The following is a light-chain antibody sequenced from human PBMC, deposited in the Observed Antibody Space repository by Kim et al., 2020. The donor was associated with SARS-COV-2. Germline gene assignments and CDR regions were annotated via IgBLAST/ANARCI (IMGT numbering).Light chain of an antibody. CDR3: ASWDDSLGAVV. V-gene: IGLV1-47*01. J-gene: IGLJ2*01. CDR1: STNIGNNY. CDR2: RNN. Sequence: GQGVTISCSGSSTNIGNNYVYWHQQLPGTAPKLLIYRNNQCPSGVPDRFSGSKSGTSASLAISGLRSEDEAEYYCASWDDSLGAVVFGGGTQLTVL.